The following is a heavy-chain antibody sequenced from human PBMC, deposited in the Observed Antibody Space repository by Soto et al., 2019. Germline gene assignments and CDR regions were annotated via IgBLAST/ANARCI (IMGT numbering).Heavy chain of an antibody. CDR3: ARAFPYYVSSDSYLDY. V-gene: IGHV6-1*01. D-gene: IGHD3-16*01. CDR1: GDSVSGNSAA. CDR2: TYYRSRWCN. Sequence: SPTLSLTCAISGDSVSGNSAAWNWIRQSPSRGLEWLGRTYYRSRWCNEYAVSVKSRITVTPDTSKNQFSLHLNSVTPEDTSVYYCARAFPYYVSSDSYLDYWGQGTLVTVSS. J-gene: IGHJ4*02.